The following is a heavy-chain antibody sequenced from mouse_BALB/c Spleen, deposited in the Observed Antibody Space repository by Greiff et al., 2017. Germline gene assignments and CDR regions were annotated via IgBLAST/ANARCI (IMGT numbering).Heavy chain of an antibody. CDR3: ARAWYYYGSSYCYFDD. CDR1: GYSFTGYT. J-gene: IGHJ2*01. CDR2: INPYNGGT. V-gene: IGHV1-18*01. D-gene: IGHD1-1*01. Sequence: VQLQQSGPELVKPGASMKISCKASGYSFTGYTMNWVKQSHGKNLEWIGLINPYNGGTSYNQKFKGKATLTVDKSSSTAYMELLSLTSEDSAVYYCARAWYYYGSSYCYFDDWGQGTTLTVSA.